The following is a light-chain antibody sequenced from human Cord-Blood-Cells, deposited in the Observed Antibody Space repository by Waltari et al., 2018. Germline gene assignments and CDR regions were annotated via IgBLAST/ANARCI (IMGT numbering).Light chain of an antibody. J-gene: IGLJ2*01. V-gene: IGLV3-1*01. CDR1: TLGDKY. CDR2: QDS. CDR3: QAWDSSTVV. Sequence: SYELTQPPSVSVSPAQTASVTCSGDTLGDKYACWYQQKPGQSPVLVIYQDSKRPSGIPERFSGSNSGNTATLTISGTQAMDEADYYCQAWDSSTVVFGGGTKLTVL.